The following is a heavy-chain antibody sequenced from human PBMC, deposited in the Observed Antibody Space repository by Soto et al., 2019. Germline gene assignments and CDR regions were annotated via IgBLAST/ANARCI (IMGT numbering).Heavy chain of an antibody. CDR3: ASRDPGTSVDY. CDR2: IYRTGST. J-gene: IGHJ4*02. Sequence: PSETLSLTCAVSGGSFTSNNWWTWVRQPPGQGLEWIGEIYRTGSTNYNPSLKSRVTISLDKSGNQLSLKVTSLTAADTAVYYCASRDPGTSVDYWGQGTLVTVSS. D-gene: IGHD1-7*01. V-gene: IGHV4-4*02. CDR1: GGSFTSNNW.